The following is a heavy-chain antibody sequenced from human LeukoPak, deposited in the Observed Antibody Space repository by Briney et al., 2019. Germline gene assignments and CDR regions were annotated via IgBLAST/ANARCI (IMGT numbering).Heavy chain of an antibody. CDR1: GFTFSSYS. J-gene: IGHJ4*02. D-gene: IGHD4-23*01. Sequence: GGSLRLSCAASGFTFSSYSINWVRQAPGRGLEWVSYISSSSSTIYYADSVKGRFTISRDSAKNSLYLQMNSLRAEDTPVYYCARDRMTTVVTLVSDYWGQGTLVTVSS. CDR3: ARDRMTTVVTLVSDY. CDR2: ISSSSSTI. V-gene: IGHV3-48*01.